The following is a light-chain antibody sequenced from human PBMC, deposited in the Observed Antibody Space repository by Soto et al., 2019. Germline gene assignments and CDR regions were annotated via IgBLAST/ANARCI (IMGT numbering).Light chain of an antibody. CDR3: QQSYSSPSLT. J-gene: IGKJ4*01. CDR2: AAS. Sequence: IKMTQSPSSLSASVGDRITITCRASQSIDKYVNWYQQKAGKGPNLLIYAASNLRTGVPSRFSGSGSGTDFTLTISSLLPEDFATYFCQQSYSSPSLTFGGGAKVDIK. CDR1: QSIDKY. V-gene: IGKV1-39*01.